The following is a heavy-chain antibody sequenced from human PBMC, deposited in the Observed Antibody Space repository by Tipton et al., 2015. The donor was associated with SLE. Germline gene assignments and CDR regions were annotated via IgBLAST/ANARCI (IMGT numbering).Heavy chain of an antibody. CDR1: GGSFSGYY. J-gene: IGHJ6*02. CDR3: ARDAGMDV. V-gene: IGHV4-59*01. CDR2: IYYSGST. Sequence: LRLSCAVYGGSFSGYYWSWVRQPPGKGLEWIGYIYYSGSTNHNPSLKSRVTMSVDTSKNQFSLKLSSVTAADTAVYYCARDAGMDVWGQGITVTVSS.